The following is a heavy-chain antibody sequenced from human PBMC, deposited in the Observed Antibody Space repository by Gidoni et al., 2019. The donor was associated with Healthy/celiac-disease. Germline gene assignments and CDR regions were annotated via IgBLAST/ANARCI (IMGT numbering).Heavy chain of an antibody. CDR1: GFPVSSTY. V-gene: IGHV3-66*02. J-gene: IGHJ6*02. CDR3: AGLVGATKTHYYYYGMDV. CDR2: IYSGGST. D-gene: IGHD1-26*01. Sequence: EVQLVESGGGLVQPGGSLSLSCAASGFPVSSTYLSWVRQAPGKGLEWVSVIYSGGSTYYADSVKGRFTISRDNSKNTLYLQMNSLRAEDTAVYYCAGLVGATKTHYYYYGMDVWGQGTTVTVSS.